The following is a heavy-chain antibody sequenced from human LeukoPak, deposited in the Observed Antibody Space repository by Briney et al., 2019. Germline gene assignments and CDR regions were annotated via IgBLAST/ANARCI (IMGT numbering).Heavy chain of an antibody. J-gene: IGHJ4*02. CDR2: ISSSSNYI. CDR1: GFTFSSYW. CDR3: ARETYCTSTTCPIGDHFDY. Sequence: SGGSLRLSCAASGFTFSSYWMHWVRQAPGKGLEWVSSISSSSNYIYYVDSLKGRFTISRDNAKNSLYLQMNSLRAEDTAVYYCARETYCTSTTCPIGDHFDYWGQGTLVTVSS. D-gene: IGHD2-2*01. V-gene: IGHV3-21*01.